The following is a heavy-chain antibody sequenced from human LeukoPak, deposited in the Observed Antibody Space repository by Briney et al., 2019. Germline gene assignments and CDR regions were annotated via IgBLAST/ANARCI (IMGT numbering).Heavy chain of an antibody. Sequence: PGGSLRLSCAASGFTFSSYSMNWVRQAPGKGLEWVSSISSSSSYIYYADSVKGRFTISRDNAKNSLYLQMNSLRAEDTAVYYCARGYYDSSGYRRADAFDIWGQGTMVTVSS. J-gene: IGHJ3*02. D-gene: IGHD3-22*01. CDR3: ARGYYDSSGYRRADAFDI. CDR1: GFTFSSYS. CDR2: ISSSSSYI. V-gene: IGHV3-21*01.